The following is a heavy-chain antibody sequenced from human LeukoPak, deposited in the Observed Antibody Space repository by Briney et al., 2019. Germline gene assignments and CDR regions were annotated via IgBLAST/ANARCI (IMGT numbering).Heavy chain of an antibody. J-gene: IGHJ4*02. CDR2: ISASNGNT. CDR3: ARDHSNWNYAPDF. V-gene: IGHV1-18*01. Sequence: ASVKVSCKASGGTFSSYAISWGRQAPGQGRQWLGWISASNGNTNYAQKFRDRVTMSTDTSTGTAYLDVRSLTSDDTAVYYCARDHSNWNYAPDFWGQGTLVIVSS. CDR1: GGTFSSYA. D-gene: IGHD1-7*01.